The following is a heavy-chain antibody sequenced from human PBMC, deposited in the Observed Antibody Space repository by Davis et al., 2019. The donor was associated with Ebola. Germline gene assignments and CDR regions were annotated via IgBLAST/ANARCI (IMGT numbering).Heavy chain of an antibody. V-gene: IGHV3-48*01. CDR1: GFTFSSID. CDR2: ISSSGDTT. CDR3: VRDGPHWDLDY. J-gene: IGHJ4*02. D-gene: IGHD7-27*01. Sequence: PGGSLRLSCVASGFTFSSIDMTWVRQAPGKGLEWLSYISSSGDTTYYADSVKGRFTISRDDSRNIVYLQMDRLRVEDTAVYYCVRDGPHWDLDYRGQGTLVTVSS.